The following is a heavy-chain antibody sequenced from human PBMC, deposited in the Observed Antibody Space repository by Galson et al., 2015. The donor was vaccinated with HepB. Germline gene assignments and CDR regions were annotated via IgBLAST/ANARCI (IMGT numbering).Heavy chain of an antibody. V-gene: IGHV3-21*01. Sequence: SLRLSCAASGFSLSDYTMNWVRQAPGKGLEWVSSISNGGTCNSYADSVKGRFTISRDNAKNSLYLQMNSLRAEDTAVYYCARLLSSTWSKWFDPWGQGSLVTVSS. J-gene: IGHJ5*02. CDR3: ARLLSSTWSKWFDP. CDR1: GFSLSDYT. CDR2: ISNGGTCN. D-gene: IGHD2-2*01.